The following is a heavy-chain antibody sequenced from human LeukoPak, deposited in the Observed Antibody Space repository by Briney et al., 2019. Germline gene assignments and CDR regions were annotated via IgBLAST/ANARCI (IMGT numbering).Heavy chain of an antibody. J-gene: IGHJ4*01. CDR3: AREITNYCSSTSCYYGNFDY. V-gene: IGHV1-18*01. D-gene: IGHD2-2*01. CDR2: ISAYNGNT. CDR1: GYTFTSYG. Sequence: GASVKVSCEASGYTFTSYGISWVRQAPGQGLEWMGWISAYNGNTNYAQKLQGRVTMTTDTSTSTAYMELRSLRSDDTAVYYCAREITNYCSSTSCYYGNFDYWGHGTLVTVSS.